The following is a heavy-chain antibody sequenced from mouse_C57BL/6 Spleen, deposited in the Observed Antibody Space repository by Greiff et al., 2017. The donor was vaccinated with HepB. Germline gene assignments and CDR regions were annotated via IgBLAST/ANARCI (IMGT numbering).Heavy chain of an antibody. CDR3: ARSRNSTERWFAY. V-gene: IGHV1-55*01. Sequence: VQLQQPGAELVKPGASVKLSCKAPGYTFTSYWITWVKQRPGQGLEWIGEIYPGSGSTNYNEKFKSKATLTVDTSSSTAYMQLSSLTSEDSAVYYCARSRNSTERWFAYWGQGTLVTVSA. CDR2: IYPGSGST. D-gene: IGHD2-5*01. J-gene: IGHJ3*01. CDR1: GYTFTSYW.